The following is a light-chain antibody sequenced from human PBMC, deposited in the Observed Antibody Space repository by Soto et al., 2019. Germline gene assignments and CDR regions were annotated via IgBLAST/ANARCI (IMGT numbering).Light chain of an antibody. CDR2: AAS. CDR1: QSISIN. Sequence: DIVMTQTPLSLSVTPGQPASISCKSSQSISINLAWYQQKPGQAPRLLIYAASNRATGVPARFSGSWSGTEFTLTISSLQSEDFAVYYCQQYNNWITFGQGTRLEN. CDR3: QQYNNWIT. V-gene: IGKV3-15*01. J-gene: IGKJ5*01.